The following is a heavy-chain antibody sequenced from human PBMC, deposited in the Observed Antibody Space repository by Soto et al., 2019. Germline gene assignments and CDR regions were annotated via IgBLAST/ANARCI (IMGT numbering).Heavy chain of an antibody. CDR3: AKAYTAMVGYYYYYMDV. Sequence: PGGSLRLSCAASGFTFSSYAMSWVRQAPGKGLEWVSAISGSGGSTYYADSVKGRFTISRDNSKNTLYLQMNSLRAEDTAVYYCAKAYTAMVGYYYYYMDVWGKGTTVTVSS. V-gene: IGHV3-23*01. D-gene: IGHD5-18*01. CDR1: GFTFSSYA. CDR2: ISGSGGST. J-gene: IGHJ6*03.